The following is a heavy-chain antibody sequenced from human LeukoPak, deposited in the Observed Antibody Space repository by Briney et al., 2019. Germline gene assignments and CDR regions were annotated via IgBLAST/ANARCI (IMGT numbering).Heavy chain of an antibody. Sequence: SETLSLTCSVSGGSINSGSYYWGWIRQPPGKGLEWIGSIYYTGSTYSNPSLKSRVTISVDTSKNQFSLDVSSVTAADTAVYYCARDLYLMLGLFDIWGQGTMVIVSS. CDR1: GGSINSGSYY. V-gene: IGHV4-39*07. D-gene: IGHD3-16*01. CDR3: ARDLYLMLGLFDI. CDR2: IYYTGST. J-gene: IGHJ3*02.